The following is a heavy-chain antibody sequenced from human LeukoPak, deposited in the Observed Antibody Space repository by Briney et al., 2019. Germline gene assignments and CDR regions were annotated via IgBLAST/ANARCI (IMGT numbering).Heavy chain of an antibody. D-gene: IGHD2-21*01. V-gene: IGHV1-2*02. J-gene: IGHJ5*02. Sequence: ASVKVSCKASGYTFTGYYMHWVRQAPGQGLGWMGWINPNTGDTNYAQKFQGRVTMTRDSSISTAYMDLTRLKSDDTAVYYCARVYLGDTGDFYPYNWFDPWGQGTLVTVSS. CDR2: INPNTGDT. CDR1: GYTFTGYY. CDR3: ARVYLGDTGDFYPYNWFDP.